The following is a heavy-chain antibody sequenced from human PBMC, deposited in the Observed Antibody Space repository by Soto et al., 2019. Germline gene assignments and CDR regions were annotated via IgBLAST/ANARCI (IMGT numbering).Heavy chain of an antibody. D-gene: IGHD3-10*01. V-gene: IGHV1-18*01. CDR2: ISAYNGNT. Sequence: QVQLVQPGAEVKKPGASVKVSCKASGYTFTSYVISWVRQAPGQGLEWMGWISAYNGNTNYAQKLQGRVTMTTDTSTSTAYMELRSLRSDDTAVYYCARDSMVRGFITSETYYYYYYGMDVWGQGTTVTVSS. CDR1: GYTFTSYV. CDR3: ARDSMVRGFITSETYYYYYYGMDV. J-gene: IGHJ6*02.